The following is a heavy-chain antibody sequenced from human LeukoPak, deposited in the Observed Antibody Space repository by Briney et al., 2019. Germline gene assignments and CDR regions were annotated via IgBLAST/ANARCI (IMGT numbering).Heavy chain of an antibody. D-gene: IGHD1-26*01. CDR1: GFTVSSNY. CDR3: ARAVDGSYYY. Sequence: GGSLRPSCAASGFTVSSNYMSWVRQAPGKGLEWVSVIYSGGSTYYADSVKGRFTISRDNSKNTLYLQMNSLRAEDAAVYYCARAVDGSYYYWGQGTLVTVSS. CDR2: IYSGGST. V-gene: IGHV3-53*01. J-gene: IGHJ4*02.